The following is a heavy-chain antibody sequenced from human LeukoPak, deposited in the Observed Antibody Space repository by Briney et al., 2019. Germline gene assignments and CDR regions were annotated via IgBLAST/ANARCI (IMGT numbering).Heavy chain of an antibody. J-gene: IGHJ3*02. CDR1: GFTFSSYA. CDR3: HVGATTVFYAFDI. CDR2: ISYDGSNK. V-gene: IGHV3-30-3*01. Sequence: GGSLRLSCAASGFTFSSYAMHWVRQAPGKGLEWVAVISYDGSNKYYADSVKGRFTISRDNSKNTLYLQMNSLRAEDTAVYYCHVGATTVFYAFDIWGQGTMVTVSS. D-gene: IGHD1-26*01.